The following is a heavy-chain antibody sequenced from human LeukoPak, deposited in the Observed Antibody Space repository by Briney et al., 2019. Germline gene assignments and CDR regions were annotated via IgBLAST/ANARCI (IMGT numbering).Heavy chain of an antibody. CDR3: ARVPYYYDSSGYSIPPAIFDY. D-gene: IGHD3-22*01. CDR1: GYTFTDYY. J-gene: IGHJ4*02. Sequence: ASVKVSCKPSGYTFTDYYIHWVRQAPGQGLEWMGWINPNSGGTNYAQKFQGRVTMTRDTSISTAYMELHRLRSDDTAVYYCARVPYYYDSSGYSIPPAIFDYWGQGTLVTVSS. V-gene: IGHV1-2*02. CDR2: INPNSGGT.